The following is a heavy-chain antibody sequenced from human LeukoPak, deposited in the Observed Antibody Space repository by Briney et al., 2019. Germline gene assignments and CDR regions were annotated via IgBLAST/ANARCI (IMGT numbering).Heavy chain of an antibody. CDR1: GFTGSSNY. J-gene: IGHJ4*02. D-gene: IGHD2-21*02. CDR3: ARVVDVVVTAALDY. Sequence: GGSLRLSCAVSGFTGSSNYMSWVRQAPGKGLERVSFINSGGSTYYADSVKGRFTISRHKSKNPLSLQMNSLSAEDTAVYYCARVVDVVVTAALDYWGQGTLVTVSS. CDR2: INSGGST. V-gene: IGHV3-53*01.